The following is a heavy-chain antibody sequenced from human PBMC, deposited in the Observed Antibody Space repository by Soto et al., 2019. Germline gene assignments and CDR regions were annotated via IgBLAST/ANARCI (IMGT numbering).Heavy chain of an antibody. D-gene: IGHD5-18*01. Sequence: QITLKESGPTLVKPTQTLTLTCTFSGFSLSTSGVCVGWIRQPPGKALEWLALIYWDDDKRYSPSLKSRLTNTKDTSKNQVVLTMTNMDPVYTATYYFAHSSPATTAMAYYFDYWGQGTLVTVSA. CDR3: AHSSPATTAMAYYFDY. V-gene: IGHV2-5*02. CDR2: IYWDDDK. J-gene: IGHJ4*02. CDR1: GFSLSTSGVC.